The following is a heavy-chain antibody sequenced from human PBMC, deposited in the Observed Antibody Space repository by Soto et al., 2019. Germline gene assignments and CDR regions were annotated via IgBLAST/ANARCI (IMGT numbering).Heavy chain of an antibody. CDR3: ARGERLYYAYYGMDV. D-gene: IGHD2-21*01. CDR2: ISAYNGNT. CDR1: GYTFTSYG. Sequence: GASVKVSCKASGYTFTSYGISWVRQAPGQGLEWMGWISAYNGNTNYAQKLQGRVTMTTDTSTSTAYMELSSLKSEDAAVYYCARGERLYYAYYGMDVWGQGSTVTVSS. V-gene: IGHV1-18*04. J-gene: IGHJ6*02.